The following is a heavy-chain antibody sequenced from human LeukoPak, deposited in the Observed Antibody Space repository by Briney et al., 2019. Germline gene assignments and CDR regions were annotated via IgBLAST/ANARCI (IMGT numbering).Heavy chain of an antibody. D-gene: IGHD1-26*01. CDR2: SGSDGRT. V-gene: IGHV3-23*01. CDR3: VKDWVSWASDI. J-gene: IGHJ3*02. Sequence: HTGGSLRLSCATSGFTFSSYGMNWVRQAPGKGLEWVSSSGSDGRTYYADSVKGRFTISRDNSKNTLYLQMNSLRAEDTAVYYCVKDWVSWASDIWGQGTMVTVSS. CDR1: GFTFSSYG.